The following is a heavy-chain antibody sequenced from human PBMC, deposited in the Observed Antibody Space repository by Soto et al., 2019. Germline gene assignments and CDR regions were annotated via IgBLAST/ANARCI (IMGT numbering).Heavy chain of an antibody. CDR3: ARTAYYYDSSGYYFDC. CDR2: IWYDGRNT. Sequence: GGSLRLSCAASGFTFSSYGMHWVRQAPGKGLEWVAVIWYDGRNTYYADSVKGRFTISRDNSKNTLYLQMNSLRAEDTAVYYCARTAYYYDSSGYYFDCWGQGXLVTVYS. CDR1: GFTFSSYG. D-gene: IGHD3-22*01. J-gene: IGHJ4*02. V-gene: IGHV3-33*01.